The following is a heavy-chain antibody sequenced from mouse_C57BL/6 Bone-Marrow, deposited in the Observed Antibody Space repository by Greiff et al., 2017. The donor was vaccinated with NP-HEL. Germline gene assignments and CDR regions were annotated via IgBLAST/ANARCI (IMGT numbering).Heavy chain of an antibody. CDR3: ARLGYYGRDFDY. V-gene: IGHV1-19*01. J-gene: IGHJ2*01. CDR1: GYTFTDYY. Sequence: VQLQQSGPVLVKPGASVKMSCKASGYTFTDYYMNWVKQSHGKSLEWIGVINPYNCGTSYNQKFKGKATLTVDKSSSTAYMELNSLTSEDSAVYYCARLGYYGRDFDYWGQGTTLTVSS. D-gene: IGHD1-1*01. CDR2: INPYNCGT.